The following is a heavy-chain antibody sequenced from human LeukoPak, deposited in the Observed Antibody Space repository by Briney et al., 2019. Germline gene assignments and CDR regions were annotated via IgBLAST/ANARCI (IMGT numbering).Heavy chain of an antibody. CDR2: INHSGST. Sequence: SETLSLTCAVYGGSFSGYYWSWIRQPPGKGLEWIGEINHSGSTNYNPSLKSRVPISVDTSKNQFSLKLSSVTAAATAVYYCASDSGYDEIDYWGQGTLVTVSS. CDR1: GGSFSGYY. J-gene: IGHJ4*02. V-gene: IGHV4-34*01. CDR3: ASDSGYDEIDY. D-gene: IGHD5-12*01.